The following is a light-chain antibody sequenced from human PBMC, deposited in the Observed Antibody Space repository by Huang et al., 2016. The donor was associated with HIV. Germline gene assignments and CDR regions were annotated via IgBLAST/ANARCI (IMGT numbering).Light chain of an antibody. CDR1: QSLLHTNGYNY. CDR3: MQALQTPPA. V-gene: IGKV2-28*01. CDR2: LCS. J-gene: IGKJ2*01. Sequence: DIVMTQSPLSLPVTPGEPASISCRSSQSLLHTNGYNYLDWYLQKPGQSPQLLIYLCSSRASGVPDRFSGSGSGTDFTLKISRVEAEDVGVYYCMQALQTPPAFGQGTKLEIK.